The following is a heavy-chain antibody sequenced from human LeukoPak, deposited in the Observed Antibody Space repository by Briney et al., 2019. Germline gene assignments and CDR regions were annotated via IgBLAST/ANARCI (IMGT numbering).Heavy chain of an antibody. D-gene: IGHD6-13*01. CDR3: QTYSSRDKDY. CDR2: IIPIFGTA. J-gene: IGHJ4*02. Sequence: SVKVSCKASGGTFSSYAISWVRQAPGQGLEWMGRIIPIFGTANHAQKFQGRVTITADKSTSTAYMELSSLRSEDTDVYYCQTYSSRDKDYGGQGTLVTVSS. CDR1: GGTFSSYA. V-gene: IGHV1-69*06.